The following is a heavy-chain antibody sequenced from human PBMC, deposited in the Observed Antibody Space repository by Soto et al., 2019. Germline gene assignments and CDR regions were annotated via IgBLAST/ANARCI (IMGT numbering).Heavy chain of an antibody. D-gene: IGHD3-22*01. V-gene: IGHV4-34*01. CDR3: ARSPDSSGYYDY. CDR2: INHSGST. J-gene: IGHJ4*02. Sequence: SETLSLTCAVYGGSFSGYYWSWIRQPPGKGLEWIGEINHSGSTNYNPSLKSRVTISVDTSKNQFSLKVSSVTAANTAVYYCARSPDSSGYYDYWGQGTLVTVSS. CDR1: GGSFSGYY.